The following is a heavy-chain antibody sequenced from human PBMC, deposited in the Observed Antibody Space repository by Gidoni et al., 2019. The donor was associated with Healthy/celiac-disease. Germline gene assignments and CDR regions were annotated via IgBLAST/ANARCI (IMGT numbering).Heavy chain of an antibody. Sequence: QVQLVQSGAEVKKPGASVKVSCNASGYTFTGCYMHWVRQAPGQGLEWTGWINPNSGGTNYAQKFQGGVTMTRDTSISTAYMELSRLRSADTAVYYCARSLGGSSGWLPLDSYGMDVWGQGTTVTVSS. CDR1: GYTFTGCY. D-gene: IGHD6-19*01. CDR3: ARSLGGSSGWLPLDSYGMDV. V-gene: IGHV1-2*02. J-gene: IGHJ6*02. CDR2: INPNSGGT.